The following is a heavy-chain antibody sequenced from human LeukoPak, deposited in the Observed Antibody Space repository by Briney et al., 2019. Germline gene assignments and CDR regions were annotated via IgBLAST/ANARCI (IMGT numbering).Heavy chain of an antibody. D-gene: IGHD4-11*01. Sequence: PGGSLRLSCAASGFTFSSYGMHWVRQAPGKGLEWVAVISYDGSNKYYADSVKGRFTISRDNSKNTLYLQMNSLRAEDTAVYYCAKDRGYSNPSAFDYWGQGTLVTVSS. CDR2: ISYDGSNK. CDR1: GFTFSSYG. CDR3: AKDRGYSNPSAFDY. V-gene: IGHV3-30*18. J-gene: IGHJ4*02.